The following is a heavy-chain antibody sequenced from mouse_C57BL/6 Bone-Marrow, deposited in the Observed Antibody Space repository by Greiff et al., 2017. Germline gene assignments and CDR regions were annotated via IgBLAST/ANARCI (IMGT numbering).Heavy chain of an antibody. V-gene: IGHV1-78*01. J-gene: IGHJ2*01. D-gene: IGHD2-3*01. CDR1: GYTFTDHT. CDR2: IYPRDGST. CDR3: ARGWLLPLYYFDY. Sequence: LEESDAELVKPGASVKISCKVSGYTFTDHTIHWMKQRPDQGLEWIGYIYPRDGSTKYNEKFKGKATLTADKSSSTAYMQLNSLTSEDSAVYFCARGWLLPLYYFDYWGQGTTLTVSS.